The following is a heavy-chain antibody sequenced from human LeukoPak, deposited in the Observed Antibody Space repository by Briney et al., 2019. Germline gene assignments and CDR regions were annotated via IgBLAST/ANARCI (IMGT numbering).Heavy chain of an antibody. J-gene: IGHJ5*02. D-gene: IGHD2-2*01. CDR3: ARADVVPFAPSQKNWFDP. CDR1: GFTFSNYN. V-gene: IGHV3-48*02. Sequence: GGSLRLSCAASGFTFSNYNMNWVRQAPGTGLEWVSYISSSSSEYYTDSVKGRFTISRDNAKNSLYLQMNSLRDEDTAVYYCARADVVPFAPSQKNWFDPWGQGILVTVSS. CDR2: ISSSSSE.